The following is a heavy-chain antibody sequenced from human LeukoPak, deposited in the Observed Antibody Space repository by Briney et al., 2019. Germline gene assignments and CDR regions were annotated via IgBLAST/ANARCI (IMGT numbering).Heavy chain of an antibody. V-gene: IGHV4-34*01. J-gene: IGHJ4*02. CDR2: INHSGST. Sequence: SETLSLTCAVYGGSFSGYYWSWIRQPPGKGLERIGEINHSGSTNYNPSLKSRVTISVDTSKNQFSLKLSSVTAADTAVYYCARSDYYGSGSYIPFDYWGQGTLVTVSS. CDR1: GGSFSGYY. D-gene: IGHD3-10*01. CDR3: ARSDYYGSGSYIPFDY.